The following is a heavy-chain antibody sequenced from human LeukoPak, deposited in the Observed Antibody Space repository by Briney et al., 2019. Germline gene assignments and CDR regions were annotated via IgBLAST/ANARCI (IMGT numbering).Heavy chain of an antibody. J-gene: IGHJ4*02. CDR1: GFTFSSYG. CDR3: AKTGAPKRIAVAGSYYFDY. Sequence: GGSLRLSCAASGFTFSSYGMHWVRQAPGKGLGWVAVISYDGSNKYYADSVKGRFTISRDNSKNTLYLQMNSLRAEDTAVYYCAKTGAPKRIAVAGSYYFDYWGQGTLVTVSS. CDR2: ISYDGSNK. V-gene: IGHV3-30*18. D-gene: IGHD6-19*01.